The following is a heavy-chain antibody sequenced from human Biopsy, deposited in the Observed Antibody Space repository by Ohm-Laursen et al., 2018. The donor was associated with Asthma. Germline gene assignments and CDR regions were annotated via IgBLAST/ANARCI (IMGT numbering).Heavy chain of an antibody. Sequence: SPRLSCAASGFSFSNFAIHWVRQAPGKGLEWVGVISKDASTQDYADSVKGRFTMARDNSKNTLDLQMNSLRGEDTAVYYCVRDGTDDAFDIWGQGTVVSVSS. J-gene: IGHJ3*02. CDR1: GFSFSNFA. D-gene: IGHD1-1*01. V-gene: IGHV3-30*01. CDR3: VRDGTDDAFDI. CDR2: ISKDASTQ.